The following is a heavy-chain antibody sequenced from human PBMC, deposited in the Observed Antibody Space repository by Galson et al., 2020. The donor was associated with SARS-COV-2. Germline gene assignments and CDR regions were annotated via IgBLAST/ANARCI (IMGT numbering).Heavy chain of an antibody. J-gene: IGHJ4*02. Sequence: ASVKVSCKASGSTFSSYDINWVRQAPAQGLEWMGWMNPNSGNSGHAQKFQGRVTMTRNTSISTAYMELSSLRSEDTAVYYCATPRVGGTFDYWGQGTRGTVSS. V-gene: IGHV1-8*01. CDR2: MNPNSGNS. CDR1: GSTFSSYD. D-gene: IGHD1-26*01. CDR3: ATPRVGGTFDY.